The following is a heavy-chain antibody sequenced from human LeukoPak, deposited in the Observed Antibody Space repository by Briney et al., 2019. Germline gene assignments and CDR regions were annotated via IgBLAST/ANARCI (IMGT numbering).Heavy chain of an antibody. J-gene: IGHJ4*02. Sequence: ASVKVSYKASGYTFTSYGINWVRQATGQGLEWMGWMNPNSGNTGYAQKFQGRVTMTRNTSISTAYMELSSLRSEDTAVYYCAREVGGRAMDLDYWGQGTLVTVSS. D-gene: IGHD1-26*01. V-gene: IGHV1-8*01. CDR3: AREVGGRAMDLDY. CDR2: MNPNSGNT. CDR1: GYTFTSYG.